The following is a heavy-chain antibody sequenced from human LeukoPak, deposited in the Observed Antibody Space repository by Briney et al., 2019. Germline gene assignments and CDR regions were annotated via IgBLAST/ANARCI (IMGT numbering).Heavy chain of an antibody. D-gene: IGHD5-18*01. CDR1: GYTFTGYY. V-gene: IGHV1-2*02. CDR2: IHPNSGGT. Sequence: ASVKVSCKASGYTFTGYYMHWVRQAPGQGLEWMGWIHPNSGGTNYAHKFQGRVTMTRDTSISTAYMELSRLRSDDTAMYYCATSGYTYGALDIWGQGTMVTVSS. CDR3: ATSGYTYGALDI. J-gene: IGHJ3*02.